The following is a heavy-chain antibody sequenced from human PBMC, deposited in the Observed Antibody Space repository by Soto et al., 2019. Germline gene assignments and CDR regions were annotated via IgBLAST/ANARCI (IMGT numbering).Heavy chain of an antibody. V-gene: IGHV4-34*01. CDR1: GGSFSGYY. CDR2: INHSGST. D-gene: IGHD6-6*01. Sequence: PSETLSLTCAVYGGSFSGYYWGWIRQPPGKGLEWIGEINHSGSTNYNPSLKSRVTISVDTSKNQFSLKLSSVTAADTAVYYCARTEYSYYYGMDVWRQGTTVTVSS. J-gene: IGHJ6*02. CDR3: ARTEYSYYYGMDV.